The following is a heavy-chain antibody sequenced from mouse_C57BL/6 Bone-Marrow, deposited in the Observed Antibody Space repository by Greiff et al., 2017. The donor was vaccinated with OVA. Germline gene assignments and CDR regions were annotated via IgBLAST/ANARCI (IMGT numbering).Heavy chain of an antibody. Sequence: VQLQQSGTELVKPGASVKLSCKASGYTFTSYWMHWVKQRPGQGLEWIGNINPSNGGTNYNEKFKSKATLTVDKSSSTAYMQLSSLTSEDSAVYYCARWDTTVVRSRAMDYWGQGTSVTVSS. J-gene: IGHJ4*01. CDR3: ARWDTTVVRSRAMDY. V-gene: IGHV1-53*01. CDR2: INPSNGGT. CDR1: GYTFTSYW. D-gene: IGHD1-1*01.